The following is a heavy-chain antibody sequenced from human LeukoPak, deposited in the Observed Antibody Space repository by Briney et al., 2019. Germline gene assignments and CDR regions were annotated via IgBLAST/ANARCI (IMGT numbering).Heavy chain of an antibody. CDR3: AKHTPTHDY. CDR1: GFMFGGYA. V-gene: IGHV3-23*01. Sequence: GGSLRLSCAASGFMFGGYAMSWVRQAPGKGLEWVSAIGARGGDIYYADSVKGRFTISRDNSKSTMYPQMNSLRAEDTAIYYCAKHTPTHDYWGQGTLVTVSS. CDR2: IGARGGDI. J-gene: IGHJ4*02.